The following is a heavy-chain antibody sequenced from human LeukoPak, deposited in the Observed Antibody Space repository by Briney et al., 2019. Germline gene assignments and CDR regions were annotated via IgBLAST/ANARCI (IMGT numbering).Heavy chain of an antibody. J-gene: IGHJ4*02. D-gene: IGHD6-6*01. CDR3: ARSIAARPPFDY. CDR2: INLSGGST. V-gene: IGHV1-46*01. Sequence: SVKVSCKASGYTFTRYYMHWARQAPGQGLEWMGIINLSGGSTSYAQKFQGRVTMTMDTSTSTVYMELSSLRSEDTAVYYCARSIAARPPFDYWGQGTLVTVSS. CDR1: GYTFTRYY.